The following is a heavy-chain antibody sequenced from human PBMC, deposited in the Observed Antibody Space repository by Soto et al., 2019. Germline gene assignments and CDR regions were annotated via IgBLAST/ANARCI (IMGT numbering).Heavy chain of an antibody. CDR1: GGSISSSRCH. J-gene: IGHJ4*02. CDR2: IKYSGTT. Sequence: PSETLSLTCTVSGGSISSSRCHWGWIRQPPGKGLEWIACIKYSGTTFYNPSLRSRVTLSVDTSKDQFSLKLSSVTAADTAVYYCARAYGGYADYWGQGALVTVSS. V-gene: IGHV4-39*07. CDR3: ARAYGGYADY. D-gene: IGHD5-12*01.